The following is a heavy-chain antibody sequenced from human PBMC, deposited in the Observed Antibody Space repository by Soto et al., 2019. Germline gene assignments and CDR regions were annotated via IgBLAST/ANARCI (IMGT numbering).Heavy chain of an antibody. Sequence: QVRLQESGPGLVKASQTLSLTCSVSGSYITSGDYHWTWIRQAPGKGLEWIGYISHSETTYYSPAHKNRIIISSDCSMNQSSLRLNSVTAADTAVYFCAGFGVGDRDDKWGQGPLVTVSS. CDR2: ISHSETT. J-gene: IGHJ4*02. V-gene: IGHV4-30-4*01. CDR1: GSYITSGDYH. CDR3: AGFGVGDRDDK. D-gene: IGHD2-8*01.